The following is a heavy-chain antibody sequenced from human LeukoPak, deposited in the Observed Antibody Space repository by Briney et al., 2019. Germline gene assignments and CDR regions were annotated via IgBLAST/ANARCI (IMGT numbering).Heavy chain of an antibody. CDR2: IKQDGSTT. D-gene: IGHD5-24*01. CDR1: GFSFSKYW. V-gene: IGHV3-7*05. J-gene: IGHJ4*02. Sequence: GGSLRLSCAASGFSFSKYWMCWVRQIPGKGLEWVANIKQDGSTTQYVDSVKGRFTISRDNSKNSLFLQMNILRVDDTAVYYCARDYVGMSTIRDFGYWGQGTLVTVSS. CDR3: ARDYVGMSTIRDFGY.